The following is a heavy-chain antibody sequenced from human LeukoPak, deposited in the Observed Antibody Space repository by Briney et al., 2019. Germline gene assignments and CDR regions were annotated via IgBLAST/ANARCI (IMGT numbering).Heavy chain of an antibody. CDR2: IRNRANNYAT. V-gene: IGHV3-73*01. Sequence: GGSLRLSCEASVFTFSDSAIHWVRQAPGKGLEWVGRIRNRANNYATVYSASVEGRFSMSRDDSKNTAYPQMNSLKTEDTAIYYCSGHDYGMDVWGQGTTVTVSS. J-gene: IGHJ6*02. CDR1: VFTFSDSA. CDR3: SGHDYGMDV.